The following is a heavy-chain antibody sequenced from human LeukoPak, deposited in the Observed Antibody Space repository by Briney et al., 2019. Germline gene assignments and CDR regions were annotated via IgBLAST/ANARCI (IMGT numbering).Heavy chain of an antibody. CDR2: ININTGNP. Sequence: ASVKVSCKASGYTFIGSDMNWVRQAPGQGLEWMGWININTGNPTYVQHFTGRFVFSLDTSVSTAYLQISSLKAEDTAVYYCARGDWVAWGQGTLVTVSS. CDR1: GYTFIGSD. V-gene: IGHV7-4-1*02. J-gene: IGHJ4*02. CDR3: ARGDWVA. D-gene: IGHD3-9*01.